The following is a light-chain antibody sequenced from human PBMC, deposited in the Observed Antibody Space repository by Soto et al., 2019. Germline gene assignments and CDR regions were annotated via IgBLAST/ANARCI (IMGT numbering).Light chain of an antibody. Sequence: QSALTQPRSVSGSPGQSVIISCTGTSSDVGGYNYVSWYQQHPGKAPKIMVYDVTKRPSGVPDRFSGSRSGNTASLTISGLQAEDEADYYCCSYAGSYTPVFGGGTQLTVL. CDR2: DVT. J-gene: IGLJ2*01. CDR3: CSYAGSYTPV. V-gene: IGLV2-11*01. CDR1: SSDVGGYNY.